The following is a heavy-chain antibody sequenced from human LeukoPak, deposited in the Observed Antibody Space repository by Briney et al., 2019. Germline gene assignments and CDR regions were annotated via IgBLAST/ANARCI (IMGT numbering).Heavy chain of an antibody. D-gene: IGHD1-26*01. CDR1: GGSISSGSYY. J-gene: IGHJ4*02. Sequence: SQTLSLTCTVSGGSISSGSYYWSWIRQPAGKGLEWIGRIYTSGSTNYNPSLRSRVTISVDTSKNQFSLKLSSVTAADTAVYYCASHSGTYLGGFDYWGQGTLVTVSS. CDR3: ASHSGTYLGGFDY. V-gene: IGHV4-61*02. CDR2: IYTSGST.